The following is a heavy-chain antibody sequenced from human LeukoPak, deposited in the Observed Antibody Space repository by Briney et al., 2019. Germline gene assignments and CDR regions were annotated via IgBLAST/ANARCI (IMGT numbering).Heavy chain of an antibody. CDR2: ISWNSGSI. D-gene: IGHD3-22*01. J-gene: IGHJ4*02. CDR1: GFTFDDYA. CDR3: ARDTADSSGYYYSDY. V-gene: IGHV3-9*01. Sequence: PGGSLRLSCAASGFTFDDYAMHWVRQAPGKDLEWVSGISWNSGSIGYADSVKGRFTISRDNAKNSLYLQMNSLRAKDTALYYCARDTADSSGYYYSDYWGQGTLVTVSS.